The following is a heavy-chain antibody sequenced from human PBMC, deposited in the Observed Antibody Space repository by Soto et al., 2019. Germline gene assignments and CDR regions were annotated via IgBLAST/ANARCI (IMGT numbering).Heavy chain of an antibody. J-gene: IGHJ3*02. CDR1: GFTFSNFG. V-gene: IGHV3-30*18. Sequence: PRGSLRLSCAASGFTFSNFGMHWVRQAPGKGLEWVALISYDGSNKYYADSVKGRFTISRDTSKNTLYLQMSSLRAEDTAVYYCAKDKLSSTDAFDSWGQGTMVTVSS. CDR3: AKDKLSSTDAFDS. CDR2: ISYDGSNK.